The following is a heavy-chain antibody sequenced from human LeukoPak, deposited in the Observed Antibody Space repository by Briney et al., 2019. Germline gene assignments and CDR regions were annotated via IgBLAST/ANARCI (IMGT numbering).Heavy chain of an antibody. D-gene: IGHD2-8*01. Sequence: SSETLSLTCTVSGGSISSYYWSWIRQPPGKGLEWIGYIYYSGSTNYNPSLKSRVTISVDTSKNQFSLKLSSVTAADTAVYYCARAFSGVGYYYYMDVWGKGTTVTISS. CDR2: IYYSGST. CDR1: GGSISSYY. J-gene: IGHJ6*03. CDR3: ARAFSGVGYYYYMDV. V-gene: IGHV4-59*01.